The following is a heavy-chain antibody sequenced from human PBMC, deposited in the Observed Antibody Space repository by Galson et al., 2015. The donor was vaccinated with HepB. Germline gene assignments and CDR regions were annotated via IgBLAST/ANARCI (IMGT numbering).Heavy chain of an antibody. D-gene: IGHD4-23*01. CDR3: VPHGPDYGGNSWGLP. V-gene: IGHV3-64D*06. CDR2: ISSNGGST. J-gene: IGHJ5*02. Sequence: SLRLSCAASGFTFSSYAMHWVRQAPGKGLEYVSAISSNGGSTYYADSVKGRFTISRDNSKNTLYLQMSSLRAEDTAVYYCVPHGPDYGGNSWGLPWGQGTLVTVSS. CDR1: GFTFSSYA.